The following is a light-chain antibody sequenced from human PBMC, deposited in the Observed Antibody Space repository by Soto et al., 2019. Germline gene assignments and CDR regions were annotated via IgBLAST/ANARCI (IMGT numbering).Light chain of an antibody. Sequence: QLVLTQPPSVSGAPGQRVTISCTGSSSNIGAGYDVHWYQQLPGTAPKLLIYGNSNRPSGVPDRFSGSKSATSASLAITGLQDEDEADYYCQSYDSSLSTYVFGTGTKLTVL. CDR1: SSNIGAGYD. J-gene: IGLJ1*01. CDR3: QSYDSSLSTYV. V-gene: IGLV1-40*01. CDR2: GNS.